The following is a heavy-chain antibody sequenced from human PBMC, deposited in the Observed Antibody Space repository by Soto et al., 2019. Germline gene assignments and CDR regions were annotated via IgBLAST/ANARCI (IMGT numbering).Heavy chain of an antibody. J-gene: IGHJ6*02. D-gene: IGHD4-17*01. Sequence: SETLSLTCTVSGASITTYYWSWIRQPPGKGLEWIGYISYSGSTDYNPSLKSRVTISVDTSRNQFSLKLSSVTAADTAVYYCARDLTVTTQDYYYYYGMDVWGQGTTVTVS. CDR2: ISYSGST. CDR1: GASITTYY. CDR3: ARDLTVTTQDYYYYYGMDV. V-gene: IGHV4-59*12.